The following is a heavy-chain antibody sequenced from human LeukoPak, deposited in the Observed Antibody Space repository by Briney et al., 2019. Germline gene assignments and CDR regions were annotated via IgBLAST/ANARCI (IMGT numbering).Heavy chain of an antibody. CDR2: INGGSGNT. V-gene: IGHV1-3*01. J-gene: IGHJ3*02. CDR3: ARLTSYDDAFDI. CDR1: GYTFIDYT. D-gene: IGHD3-22*01. Sequence: ASVKVSCKASGYTFIDYTMHWLRQAPGQRLDWMGWINGGSGNTKYSPEFQGRVTITRDTSASTAYMELSSLRSEDTAVYYCARLTSYDDAFDIWGQGTMVTVSS.